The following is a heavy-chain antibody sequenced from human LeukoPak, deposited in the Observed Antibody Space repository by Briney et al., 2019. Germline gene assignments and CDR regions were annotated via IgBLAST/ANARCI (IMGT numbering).Heavy chain of an antibody. J-gene: IGHJ3*02. V-gene: IGHV3-23*01. Sequence: GGSLRLSCAASGFTFRSYAMSWVRQAPGKGLEWGSAISGSGGGTYYADSVKGRFTISRDNSKNTLYLQMNSLSAEDTAVYYCAKMMNYDFWGGYPNDAFDIWGQGTLVTVSS. CDR3: AKMMNYDFWGGYPNDAFDI. D-gene: IGHD3-3*01. CDR2: ISGSGGGT. CDR1: GFTFRSYA.